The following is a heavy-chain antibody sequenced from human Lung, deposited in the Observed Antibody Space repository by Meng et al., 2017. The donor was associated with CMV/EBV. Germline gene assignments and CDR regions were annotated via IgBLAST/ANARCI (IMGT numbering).Heavy chain of an antibody. CDR3: VREVPYSSQNFYYYGMDV. V-gene: IGHV3-48*03. D-gene: IGHD6-19*01. J-gene: IGHJ6*02. CDR1: GFTFRSYE. Sequence: SXKISXAASGFTFRSYEMNWVRQAPGRGLEWLSHISSSAIIIHYADSVKGRFTISRDNAKNSVYLQMNSLRAEDTAVYYCVREVPYSSQNFYYYGMDVWGQRPTVTVSS. CDR2: ISSSAIII.